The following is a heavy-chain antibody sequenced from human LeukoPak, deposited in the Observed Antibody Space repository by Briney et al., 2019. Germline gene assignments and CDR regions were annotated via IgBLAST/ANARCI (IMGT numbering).Heavy chain of an antibody. V-gene: IGHV4-39*01. Sequence: SETLSLTCTVSGGSISSSSYYWGWIRQPPGKGLEWIGSIYYSGSTYYNPSLKSRVTISVDTSKNQFSLKLSSVTAADTAVYYCARHRHDSSGYYYVANWLDPWGQGTLVTVSS. CDR1: GGSISSSSYY. CDR3: ARHRHDSSGYYYVANWLDP. CDR2: IYYSGST. D-gene: IGHD3-22*01. J-gene: IGHJ5*02.